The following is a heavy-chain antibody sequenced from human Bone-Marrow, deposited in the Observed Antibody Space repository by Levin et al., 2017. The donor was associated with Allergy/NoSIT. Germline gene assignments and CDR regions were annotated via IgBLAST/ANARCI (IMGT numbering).Heavy chain of an antibody. CDR1: GFTVSSNY. V-gene: IGHV3-53*01. CDR2: IYSGGST. D-gene: IGHD3-3*01. CDR3: ARGGIFGVVPDAFDI. J-gene: IGHJ3*02. Sequence: ETLSLTCAASGFTVSSNYMSWVRQAPGKGLEWVSVIYSGGSTYYADSVKGRFTISRDNSKNTLYLQMNSLRAEDTAVYYCARGGIFGVVPDAFDIWGQGTMVTVSS.